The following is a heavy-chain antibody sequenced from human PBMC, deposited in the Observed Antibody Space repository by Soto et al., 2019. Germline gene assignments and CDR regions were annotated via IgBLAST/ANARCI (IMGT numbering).Heavy chain of an antibody. Sequence: ASVKVSCKASGYTFTSYYMHWVRQAPGQGLEWMGIINPSGGSTSYAQKFQGRVTMTRDTSTSTVYMELSSLRSEDTAVYYCARDIESYDSSGYYLDDYWGQGTLVTVSS. CDR3: ARDIESYDSSGYYLDDY. CDR2: INPSGGST. CDR1: GYTFTSYY. D-gene: IGHD3-22*01. V-gene: IGHV1-46*03. J-gene: IGHJ4*02.